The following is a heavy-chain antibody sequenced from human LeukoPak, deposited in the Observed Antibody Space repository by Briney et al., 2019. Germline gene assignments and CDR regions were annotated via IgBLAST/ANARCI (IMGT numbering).Heavy chain of an antibody. CDR3: ARDRGERGSSWSLPAHGFDI. CDR1: GYTFTSYD. CDR2: IVPIFGTT. Sequence: GASVKVSCKASGYTFTSYDINWVRQAPGQGLEWMGRIVPIFGTTNYAQKFQGRVTITTDESTSTAYMELSSLRSEDTAVYYCARDRGERGSSWSLPAHGFDIWGQGTMVTVSS. J-gene: IGHJ3*02. V-gene: IGHV1-69*05. D-gene: IGHD6-13*01.